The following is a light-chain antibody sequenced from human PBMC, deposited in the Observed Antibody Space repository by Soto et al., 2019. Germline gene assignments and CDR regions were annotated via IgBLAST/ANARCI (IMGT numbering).Light chain of an antibody. J-gene: IGKJ1*01. CDR2: KAS. V-gene: IGKV1-5*03. CDR3: QQYNSYWS. CDR1: QSISNS. Sequence: DIQMTQSPSTLSASVGDRVTITCRATQSISNSLAWYQQKPGKAPKLLIYKASSIESGVPSRFSGRGSGTEFTLTITSLQPDDFATYYGQQYNSYWSFGQGTKVEIK.